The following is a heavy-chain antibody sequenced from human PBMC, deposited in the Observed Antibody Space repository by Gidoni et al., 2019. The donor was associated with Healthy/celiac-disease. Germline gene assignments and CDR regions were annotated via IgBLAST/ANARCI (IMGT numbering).Heavy chain of an antibody. CDR3: ARHLYYYDSSGYYYSNWQTAGVCWFDP. CDR1: GGSISSSSYY. D-gene: IGHD3-22*01. V-gene: IGHV4-39*01. CDR2: IYYSGST. J-gene: IGHJ5*02. Sequence: QLQLQESGPGLVKPSETLSLTCTVSGGSISSSSYYWGWIRQPPGKGLEWIGSIYYSGSTYYNPSLKSRVTISVDTSKNQFSLKLSSVTAADTAVYYCARHLYYYDSSGYYYSNWQTAGVCWFDPWGQGTLVTVSS.